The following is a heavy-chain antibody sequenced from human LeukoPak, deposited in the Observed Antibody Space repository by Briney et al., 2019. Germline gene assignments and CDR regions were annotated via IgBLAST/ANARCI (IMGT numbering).Heavy chain of an antibody. J-gene: IGHJ4*02. CDR3: AKDPRRVSGWYYFDY. CDR1: RFSFSNYA. Sequence: GGSLRLSCAASRFSFSNYAMSWVRQAPGKGLEWVSAIVDSGDRAYYADSVKGRLTISRDNSKNTLYLQMNSLRAEDTAVYYCAKDPRRVSGWYYFDYWGQGTLVTVSS. V-gene: IGHV3-23*01. CDR2: IVDSGDRA. D-gene: IGHD6-19*01.